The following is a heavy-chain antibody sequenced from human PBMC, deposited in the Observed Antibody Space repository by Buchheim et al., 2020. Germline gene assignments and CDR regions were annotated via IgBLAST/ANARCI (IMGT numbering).Heavy chain of an antibody. CDR3: ARETPTVPAAIAAAGI. CDR1: GFTFSSYS. D-gene: IGHD6-13*01. V-gene: IGHV3-21*01. CDR2: ISSSSSYI. J-gene: IGHJ4*02. Sequence: EVQLVESGGGLVKPGGSLRLSCAASGFTFSSYSMNWVRQAPGKGLEWVSSISSSSSYIYYADSVKGRFTISRDNAKNSLYLQMNSLRAEDTAVYYCARETPTVPAAIAAAGIWGQGTL.